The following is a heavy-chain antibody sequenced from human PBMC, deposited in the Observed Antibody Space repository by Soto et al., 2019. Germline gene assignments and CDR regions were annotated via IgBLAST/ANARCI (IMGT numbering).Heavy chain of an antibody. D-gene: IGHD1-26*01. CDR2: ISWNTGDI. Sequence: EVQLVESGGGLVQPGKSLRLSCEASGFTFDDYAMHWVRQRPGKGREWVAGISWNTGDIAYANSVMGRFTISRHNAKHSLYLQMNSLEPDGTALYYCAKDTPAWIVGTTPVLDYWGLGTLVTVSS. CDR1: GFTFDDYA. CDR3: AKDTPAWIVGTTPVLDY. J-gene: IGHJ4*02. V-gene: IGHV3-9*01.